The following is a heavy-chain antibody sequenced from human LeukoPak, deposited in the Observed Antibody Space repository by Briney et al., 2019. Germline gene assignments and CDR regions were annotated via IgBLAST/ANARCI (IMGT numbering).Heavy chain of an antibody. J-gene: IGHJ4*02. CDR2: IYHSGST. D-gene: IGHD5-12*01. CDR1: GGSISRSNW. Sequence: SETLSLTCVVSGGSISRSNWWSLVRQPPGKGLEWIGEIYHSGSTNYNPSLKSPVTISVDKSKNPFSLTLSSAPAADTAVYYCATSGYDRDFAYWGQGTLVTVSS. V-gene: IGHV4-4*02. CDR3: ATSGYDRDFAY.